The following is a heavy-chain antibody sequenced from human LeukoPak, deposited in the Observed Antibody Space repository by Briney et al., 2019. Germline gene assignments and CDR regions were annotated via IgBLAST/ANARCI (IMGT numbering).Heavy chain of an antibody. D-gene: IGHD5-12*01. J-gene: IGHJ6*02. CDR2: ISWNSGSI. CDR1: GFTFDDYA. V-gene: IGHV3-9*01. Sequence: GGSLRLSCAASGFTFDDYAMHWVRQAPGKGLEWVSGISWNSGSIGYADSVKGRFTISRDNAKNSLYLQMNSLGAEDTALYYCAKDMATAPWNYYFGMDVWGQGTTVTVSS. CDR3: AKDMATAPWNYYFGMDV.